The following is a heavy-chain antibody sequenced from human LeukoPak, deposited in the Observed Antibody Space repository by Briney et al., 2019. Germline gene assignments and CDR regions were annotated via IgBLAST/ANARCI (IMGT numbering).Heavy chain of an antibody. CDR2: FDPEDGET. Sequence: ASVKVSCKVSGYTLTELSMHWVRQAPGKGLEWMGGFDPEDGETIYAQKFQGRVTMTEDTSTDTAYMELSSLRSEDTAVYYCATAGFRYYYDSSGYYHDYWGPGNPGHRLL. CDR3: ATAGFRYYYDSSGYYHDY. V-gene: IGHV1-24*01. CDR1: GYTLTELS. D-gene: IGHD3-22*01. J-gene: IGHJ4*02.